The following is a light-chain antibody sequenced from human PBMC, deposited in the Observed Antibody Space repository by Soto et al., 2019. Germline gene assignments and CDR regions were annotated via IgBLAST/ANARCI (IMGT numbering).Light chain of an antibody. CDR3: QQSYSTPFT. J-gene: IGKJ3*01. Sequence: DIQMTQSPSSLSASVGDRVTITCRASQSISSYLNWYQQKPGKAPKLLIYAASSLQSGVPSRFSRSGSGTYFTLTISSLQPEDSATYYCQQSYSTPFTFGPGTKVDIK. CDR2: AAS. V-gene: IGKV1-39*01. CDR1: QSISSY.